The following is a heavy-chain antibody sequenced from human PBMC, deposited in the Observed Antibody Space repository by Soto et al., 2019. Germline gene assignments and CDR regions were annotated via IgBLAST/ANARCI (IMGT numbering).Heavy chain of an antibody. Sequence: SETLSLTCTVPGGSISKYYWSWIRQSPGKGLEWIGYIYYSGSTNYNPSLKSRVTISVDTSKNQFSLKLSSVTAADTAVYYGARWWEYCGGDCYDAFDFWGQGTMVTVSS. CDR3: ARWWEYCGGDCYDAFDF. J-gene: IGHJ3*01. CDR1: GGSISKYY. V-gene: IGHV4-59*08. D-gene: IGHD2-21*02. CDR2: IYYSGST.